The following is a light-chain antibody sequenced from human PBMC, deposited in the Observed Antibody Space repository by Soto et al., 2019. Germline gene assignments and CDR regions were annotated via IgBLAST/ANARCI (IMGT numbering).Light chain of an antibody. CDR1: QSISSN. V-gene: IGKV3-15*01. Sequence: EMVRTHSPATLFLSPGERATLSCRASQSISSNLACYQQKPGQAPRLLIYGASTRATGIPATFSGSGSGTEFTLTISSLQSEDFAVYYCQQYNNWPFTFGPGTKVDIK. CDR2: GAS. CDR3: QQYNNWPFT. J-gene: IGKJ3*01.